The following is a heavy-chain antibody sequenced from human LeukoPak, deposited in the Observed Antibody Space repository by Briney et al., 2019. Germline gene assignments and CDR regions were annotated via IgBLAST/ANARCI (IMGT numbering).Heavy chain of an antibody. CDR3: ARVPSTNYFDSSGYWGYFDY. Sequence: SETLSLTCTFSCFSISSGFFWGLVRPPPRMGAGWVGGIFFTGSTYYNPSLKSRATISVDTSKNQFSLKLSSVTAADTAVYYCARVPSTNYFDSSGYWGYFDYWGQGTLVTVSS. CDR2: IFFTGST. V-gene: IGHV4-38-2*02. D-gene: IGHD3-22*01. J-gene: IGHJ4*02. CDR1: CFSISSGFF.